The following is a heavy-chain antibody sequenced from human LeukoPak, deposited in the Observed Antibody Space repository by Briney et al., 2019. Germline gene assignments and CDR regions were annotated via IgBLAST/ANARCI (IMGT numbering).Heavy chain of an antibody. CDR2: IKQDGSEK. D-gene: IGHD6-13*01. V-gene: IGHV3-7*01. CDR3: ARNPKLVPSRGAFDI. CDR1: GFTFSSYT. Sequence: GGSLRLSCAASGFTFSSYTMNWVRQAPGKGLEWVANIKQDGSEKNYVDSVKGRFTISRDNAKNSVDLQMNSLRAEDTAVYYCARNPKLVPSRGAFDIWGQGTMVTVSS. J-gene: IGHJ3*02.